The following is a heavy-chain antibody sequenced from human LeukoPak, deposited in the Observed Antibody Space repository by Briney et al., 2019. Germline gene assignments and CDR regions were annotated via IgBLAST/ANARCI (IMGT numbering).Heavy chain of an antibody. V-gene: IGHV1-69*05. Sequence: SVKVSCKASGGTFISYAISWVRQAPGQGLEWMGGIIPIFGTANYAQKLQGRVTMATDTSTTTAYMELRSLRSDDTAVYYCARGYCSSTSCYAVDYWGQGTLVTVSS. J-gene: IGHJ4*02. CDR2: IIPIFGTA. D-gene: IGHD2-2*01. CDR1: GGTFISYA. CDR3: ARGYCSSTSCYAVDY.